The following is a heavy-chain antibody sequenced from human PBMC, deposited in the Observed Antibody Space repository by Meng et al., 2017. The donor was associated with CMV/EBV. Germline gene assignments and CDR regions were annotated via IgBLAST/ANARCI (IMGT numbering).Heavy chain of an antibody. Sequence: VPRVQSGAEVKKPGSSVNVSCKASGCTFSSYAISWVRQAPGQGLEWMGGIIPIFGTANYAQKFQGRVTITADESTSTAYMELSSLRSEDTAVYYCARDVYPWDFWSGYPESYFDYWGQGTLVTVSS. CDR3: ARDVYPWDFWSGYPESYFDY. CDR1: GCTFSSYA. CDR2: IIPIFGTA. V-gene: IGHV1-69*12. D-gene: IGHD3-3*01. J-gene: IGHJ4*02.